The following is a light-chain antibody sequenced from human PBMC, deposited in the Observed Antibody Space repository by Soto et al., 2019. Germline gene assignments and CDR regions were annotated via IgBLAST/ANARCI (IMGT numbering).Light chain of an antibody. Sequence: DVHMTQSPSSVSASLGDRVTITFRASQGISSWLAWYQQKPGKAPKLLIYGASTRATGLPARLSGSGSGTDFTLTISSLQSEDFAVYYCQQYNTWPPITFGQGTRLEIK. CDR1: QGISSW. J-gene: IGKJ5*01. CDR3: QQYNTWPPIT. V-gene: IGKV1-12*01. CDR2: GAS.